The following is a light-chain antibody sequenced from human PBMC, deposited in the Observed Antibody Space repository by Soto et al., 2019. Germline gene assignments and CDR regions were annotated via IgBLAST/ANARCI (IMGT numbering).Light chain of an antibody. CDR2: GAS. V-gene: IGKV3D-15*01. CDR3: QQFRNWPWT. CDR1: RSVSSY. Sequence: EIVLTHSPATLSLSPGESATLSCRATRSVSSYLAWYQQKPGQAPRLLIHGASTRATGIPARISGSGSGTEFTLTISSLQSEDFAVYYCQQFRNWPWTFGQGTKVDIK. J-gene: IGKJ1*01.